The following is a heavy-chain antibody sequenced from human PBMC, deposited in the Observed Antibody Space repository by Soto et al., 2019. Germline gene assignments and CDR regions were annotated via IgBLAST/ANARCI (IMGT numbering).Heavy chain of an antibody. CDR1: GFIFSSYG. J-gene: IGHJ6*02. V-gene: IGHV3-30*18. CDR3: AKPTRNSIYYSYVMYV. Sequence: QVQLVESGGGVVQPGRSLRLSCAASGFIFSSYGMHWVRQAPGKGLEWVAGISYDGSNKYYADSVKGRFTIYRDDSRKTLYLQMNSLRVEDSAVYYCAKPTRNSIYYSYVMYVWGQGTTVTGSS. D-gene: IGHD4-4*01. CDR2: ISYDGSNK.